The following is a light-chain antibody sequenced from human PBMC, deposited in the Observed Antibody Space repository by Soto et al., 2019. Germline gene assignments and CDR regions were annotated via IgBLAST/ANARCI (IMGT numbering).Light chain of an antibody. CDR2: DVS. CDR3: SAYTTSRSYI. J-gene: IGLJ1*01. V-gene: IGLV2-14*01. CDR1: SSDVGAYRH. Sequence: QSALAQPASVSGSPGQAITISCTGTSSDVGAYRHVSWHQQYPGKAPKLMIYDVSDRPSGVSYRFSGSKSGNTASLTISGLQAEDKADYYCSAYTTSRSYIFGSGTKVTVL.